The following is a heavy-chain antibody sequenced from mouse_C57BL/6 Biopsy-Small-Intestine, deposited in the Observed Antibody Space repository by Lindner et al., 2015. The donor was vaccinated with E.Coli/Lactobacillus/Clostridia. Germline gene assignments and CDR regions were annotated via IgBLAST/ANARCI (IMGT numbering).Heavy chain of an antibody. V-gene: IGHV1-20*01. CDR3: ASYRYDGYFDY. J-gene: IGHJ2*01. D-gene: IGHD2-12*01. CDR2: INPYNGDT. Sequence: VQLQESGAELVKPGASVKISCKASGYSFTGYFMNWVRQSRGRSLEWIGRINPYNGDTFYSQKFKGKATLTVDKSSSTAHMELRSLTSEDSAVYYCASYRYDGYFDYWGQGTTLTVSS. CDR1: GYSFTGYF.